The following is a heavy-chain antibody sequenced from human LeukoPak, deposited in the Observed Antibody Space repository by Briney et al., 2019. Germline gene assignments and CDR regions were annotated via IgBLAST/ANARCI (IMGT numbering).Heavy chain of an antibody. V-gene: IGHV3-48*03. CDR1: GFTFSSYE. J-gene: IGHJ6*03. Sequence: GGSLRLSCAASGFTFSSYEMNWVRQAPGKGLEWVSYISSSGSTIYYADSVKGRFTISRDNAKNSLYLQMNSLRAEDTAVYYCARDPHYYYYMDVWGKGTTVTISS. CDR3: ARDPHYYYYMDV. CDR2: ISSSGSTI.